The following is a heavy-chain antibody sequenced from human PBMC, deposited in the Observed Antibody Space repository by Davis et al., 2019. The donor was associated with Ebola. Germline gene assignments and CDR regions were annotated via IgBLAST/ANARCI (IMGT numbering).Heavy chain of an antibody. Sequence: HTGGSLRLSCIVTGFTFSSKWMHWVRQAPGKGLVWVARINSDGSVTSYEDSVKGRFTISRDNAKNSLYLQMNSLRAEDTAVYYCARDPHFVLRSIGYYGMDVWGQGTTVTVS. J-gene: IGHJ6*02. D-gene: IGHD3-3*01. V-gene: IGHV3-74*01. CDR3: ARDPHFVLRSIGYYGMDV. CDR1: GFTFSSKW. CDR2: INSDGSVT.